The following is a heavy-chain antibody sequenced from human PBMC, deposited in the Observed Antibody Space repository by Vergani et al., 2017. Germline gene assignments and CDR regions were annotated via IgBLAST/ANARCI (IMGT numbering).Heavy chain of an antibody. Sequence: QVLLTQSGAEVKKPGSSVKVSCKASGGSLSTYAFVWVRLAPAQGLEWMGGFFPVFGTPTYAQKFQGRVTFDADESTSTTSMTVSSLKSEDTAGYFCAGVLQADVAKGVSWNYYGMDVWGQGTTVTVSS. J-gene: IGHJ6*02. CDR2: FFPVFGTP. CDR1: GGSLSTYA. V-gene: IGHV1-69*12. CDR3: AGVLQADVAKGVSWNYYGMDV. D-gene: IGHD3-3*01.